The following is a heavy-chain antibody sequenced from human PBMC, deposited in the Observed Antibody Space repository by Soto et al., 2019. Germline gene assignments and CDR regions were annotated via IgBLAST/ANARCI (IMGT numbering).Heavy chain of an antibody. CDR1: GFTFSSYS. CDR2: ISSSSSYI. D-gene: IGHD4-17*01. CDR3: ARTYGEYARYYYYGMDV. Sequence: PGGSLRLSCAASGFTFSSYSVNWVRQAPGKGLEWVSSISSSSSYIYYADSVKGRFTISRDNAKNSLYLQMNSLRAEDTAVYYCARTYGEYARYYYYGMDVWGQGTTVTAP. V-gene: IGHV3-21*01. J-gene: IGHJ6*02.